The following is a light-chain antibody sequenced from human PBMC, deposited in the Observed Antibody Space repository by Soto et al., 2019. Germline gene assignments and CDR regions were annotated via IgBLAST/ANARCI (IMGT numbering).Light chain of an antibody. CDR1: QSVSSSY. J-gene: IGKJ3*01. V-gene: IGKV3-20*01. CDR3: QQYGYAPFT. CDR2: GAS. Sequence: EIGLTQSPGTLSFSPGERATLTCRASQSVSSSYLAWFQQKPGQAPRLLIYGASSRATGIPDRFSGSGSGIDFTLTISRLEPEDFEVYYCQQYGYAPFTFGPGTKVDSK.